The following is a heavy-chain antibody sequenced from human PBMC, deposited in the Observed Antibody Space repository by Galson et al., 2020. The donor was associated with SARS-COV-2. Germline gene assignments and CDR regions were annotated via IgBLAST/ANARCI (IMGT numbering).Heavy chain of an antibody. CDR1: GFTFSSYA. V-gene: IGHV3-23*01. J-gene: IGHJ6*02. CDR3: AKQGIAARPYYYGMDV. CDR2: ISGSGGST. Sequence: GESLKISCAASGFTFSSYAMSWVRQAPGKGLEWVSAISGSGGSTYYADSVKGRFTISRDNSKNTLYLHMNSLRAEDTAVYYCAKQGIAARPYYYGMDVWGQGTTVTVSS. D-gene: IGHD6-6*01.